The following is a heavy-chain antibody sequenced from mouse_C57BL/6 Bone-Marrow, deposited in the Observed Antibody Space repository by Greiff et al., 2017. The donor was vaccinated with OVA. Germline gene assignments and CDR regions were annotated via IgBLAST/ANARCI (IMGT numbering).Heavy chain of an antibody. CDR2: ISSGGSYT. Sequence: EVMLVESGGDLVKPGGSLKLSCAASGFTFSSYGMSWVRQTPDKRLEWVATISSGGSYTYYPDSVKGRFTISRDNAKNTLYLQMSSLKSEDTAMYHCARITTDYFDYWGQGTTLTVSS. V-gene: IGHV5-6*01. CDR3: ARITTDYFDY. CDR1: GFTFSSYG. D-gene: IGHD2-4*01. J-gene: IGHJ2*01.